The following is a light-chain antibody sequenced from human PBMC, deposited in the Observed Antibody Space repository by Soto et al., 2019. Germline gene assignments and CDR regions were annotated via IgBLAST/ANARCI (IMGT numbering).Light chain of an antibody. CDR1: SSDVGGYNY. CDR3: SSYTSGSTYV. Sequence: QSVLTQPASVSGSPGQSIAISCIGSSSDVGGYNYVSWHQQHPGKAPKVVIYDVSNRPSGVSDRFSGSKSGNTASLTISGLQAEDEADYYCSSYTSGSTYVFGTGTQLTVL. CDR2: DVS. V-gene: IGLV2-14*01. J-gene: IGLJ1*01.